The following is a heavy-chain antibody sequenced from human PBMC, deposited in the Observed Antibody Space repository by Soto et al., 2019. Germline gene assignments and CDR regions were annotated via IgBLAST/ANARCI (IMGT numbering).Heavy chain of an antibody. J-gene: IGHJ4*02. CDR1: GGSFSGYY. D-gene: IGHD2-2*01. CDR2: IYHSGST. V-gene: IGHV4-38-2*01. Sequence: SETLSLTCAVYGGSFSGYYWGWIRQPPGKGLAWIGSIYHSGSTYYNPSLKSRVTISVDTSKNQFSLKLSSVTAADTAVYYCARVVVVPAAIRDLFRYYFDYWGQGTLVTVSS. CDR3: ARVVVVPAAIRDLFRYYFDY.